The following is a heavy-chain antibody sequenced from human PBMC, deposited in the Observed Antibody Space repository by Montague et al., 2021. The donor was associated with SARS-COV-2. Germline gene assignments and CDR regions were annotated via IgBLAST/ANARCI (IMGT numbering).Heavy chain of an antibody. CDR3: ARLYYHYGMDV. CDR1: GFTFSSYE. J-gene: IGHJ6*02. Sequence: SLRLSCAASGFTFSSYEMNWVRQAPGKGLEWVSYISSSGSTIYHADSVKGRFTISRDNAKNSLYLQMNSLRAEDTAVYYCARLYYHYGMDVWGQGTTVTVSS. CDR2: ISSSGSTI. V-gene: IGHV3-48*03.